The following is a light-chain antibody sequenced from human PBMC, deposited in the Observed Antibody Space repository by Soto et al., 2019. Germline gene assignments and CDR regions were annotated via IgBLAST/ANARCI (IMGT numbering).Light chain of an antibody. CDR3: GSYGGNYNYV. CDR1: SSDVGGYNY. J-gene: IGLJ1*01. CDR2: DVN. V-gene: IGLV2-11*01. Sequence: QSALTQPRSVSGSPGQSVTISCTGTSSDVGGYNYVSWYQQHPGKAPKLMIYDVNERPSGVPDRFSGSKSGNTASLTISGLQAEDEADYYCGSYGGNYNYVFGTGTQLTVL.